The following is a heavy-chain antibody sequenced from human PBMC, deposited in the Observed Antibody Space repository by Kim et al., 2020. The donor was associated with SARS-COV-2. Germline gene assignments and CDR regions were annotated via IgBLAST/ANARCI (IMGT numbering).Heavy chain of an antibody. V-gene: IGHV1-69*13. Sequence: SVKVSCKASGGTFSSYAISWVRQAPGQGLEWMGGIIPIFGTANYAQKFQGRVTITADESTSTAYMELSSLRSEDTAVYYCASPDGSGSYYYYYGMDVWGQGTTVTVSS. J-gene: IGHJ6*02. CDR1: GGTFSSYA. CDR3: ASPDGSGSYYYYYGMDV. CDR2: IIPIFGTA. D-gene: IGHD1-26*01.